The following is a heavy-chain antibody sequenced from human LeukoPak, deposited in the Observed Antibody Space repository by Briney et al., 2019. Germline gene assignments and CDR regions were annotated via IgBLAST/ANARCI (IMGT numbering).Heavy chain of an antibody. CDR1: GGSFSGYY. CDR3: ARDVYGDYLHYYGMDV. CDR2: INHSGST. J-gene: IGHJ6*02. D-gene: IGHD4-17*01. V-gene: IGHV4-34*01. Sequence: SETLSLTCAVYGGSFSGYYWSWIRQPPGKGLERIGEINHSGSTNYNPSLKSRVTISVDTSKNQFSLKLSSVTAADTAVYYCARDVYGDYLHYYGMDVWGQGTTVTVSS.